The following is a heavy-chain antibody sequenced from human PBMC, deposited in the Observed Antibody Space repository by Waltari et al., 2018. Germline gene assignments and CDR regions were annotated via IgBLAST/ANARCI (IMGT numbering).Heavy chain of an antibody. CDR2: IGSDLNT. V-gene: IGHV3-23*01. CDR1: GFTFSGNA. D-gene: IGHD3-9*01. J-gene: IGHJ3*02. CDR3: VKDIFRWAFDI. Sequence: EVELLESGGGLVQPGGSLRLSCTTSGFTFSGNAMGWVRQAPGKGLGCVEGIGSDLNTHYADSVKGRFTISRDNSKNTLYLQMNSLRAEDTALYYCVKDIFRWAFDIWGQGTMVTVSS.